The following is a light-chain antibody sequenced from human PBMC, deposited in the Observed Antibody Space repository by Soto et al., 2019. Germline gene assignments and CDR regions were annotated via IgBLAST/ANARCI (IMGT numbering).Light chain of an antibody. CDR3: SSYAGSVV. CDR1: SSDVGSYNL. Sequence: QSALTQPASVSGSPGQSITISCTGTSSDVGSYNLVSWYQQHPGKAPKLMIYEGSKRPSGVANRFSGSKSVNTASLTISGLQAEGGADYYCSSYAGSVVFGGGTKLTVL. CDR2: EGS. J-gene: IGLJ2*01. V-gene: IGLV2-23*01.